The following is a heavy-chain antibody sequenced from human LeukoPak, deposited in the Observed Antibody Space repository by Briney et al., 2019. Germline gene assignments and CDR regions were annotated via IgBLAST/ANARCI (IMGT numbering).Heavy chain of an antibody. Sequence: AESLKISCKGSGYSFSSYWIGRGRQMAGEGLEWMGIIYPGDSNTRYSPSFQGQVTISADKSISTAYLQWSSLKASDTAMYYCARPGGRDSSSSIDYWGQGTLVTVSS. D-gene: IGHD6-6*01. CDR2: IYPGDSNT. CDR3: ARPGGRDSSSSIDY. V-gene: IGHV5-51*01. CDR1: GYSFSSYW. J-gene: IGHJ4*02.